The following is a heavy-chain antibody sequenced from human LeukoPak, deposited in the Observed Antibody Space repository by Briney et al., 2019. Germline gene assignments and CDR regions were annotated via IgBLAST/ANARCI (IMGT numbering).Heavy chain of an antibody. J-gene: IGHJ6*02. V-gene: IGHV5-51*01. Sequence: GEYLKISCEGSGYSFTSYWIGWVRQMPGKGLEWMGTIYPGDTDTRYSPSFQGKVTISADKSISTAYLQWGSLKASDTAMYYCARRLQYYYAMDVWGQGTTVTVSS. D-gene: IGHD4-11*01. CDR2: IYPGDTDT. CDR1: GYSFTSYW. CDR3: ARRLQYYYAMDV.